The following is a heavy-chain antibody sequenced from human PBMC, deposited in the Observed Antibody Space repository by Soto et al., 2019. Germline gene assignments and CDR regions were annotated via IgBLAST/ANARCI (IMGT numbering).Heavy chain of an antibody. V-gene: IGHV6-1*01. CDR2: TYYRSKWYN. D-gene: IGHD6-13*01. J-gene: IGHJ6*02. Sequence: SKTRSLTYAISADSVSSNSADWNWIRQSPSRGLEWLGRTYYRSKWYNDYSVSVKSRITSNPDTSKNQFSLQLNSVTPENTAVYYWARDLGAAAVRGYYSGMDVWGQGTTVTVAS. CDR3: ARDLGAAAVRGYYSGMDV. CDR1: ADSVSSNSAD.